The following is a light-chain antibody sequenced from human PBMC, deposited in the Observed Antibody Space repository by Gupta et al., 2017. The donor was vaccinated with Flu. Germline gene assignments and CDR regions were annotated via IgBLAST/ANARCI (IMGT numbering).Light chain of an antibody. CDR2: RNN. J-gene: IGLJ3*02. CDR3: ATWDDSLSGWV. V-gene: IGLV1-47*01. CDR1: SSNIGSHS. Sequence: QSVLTQPPSASATPGPSVAISCSGSSSNIGSHSVSWDQQGPGTAPKLLIYRNNQRPSGVPDRFSGSKSGTSASLGISGLRSEDEADYYCATWDDSLSGWVFGGGTKLTVL.